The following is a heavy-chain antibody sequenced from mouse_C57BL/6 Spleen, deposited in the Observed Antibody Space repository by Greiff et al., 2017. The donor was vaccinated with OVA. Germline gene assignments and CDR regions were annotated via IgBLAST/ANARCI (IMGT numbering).Heavy chain of an antibody. CDR1: GFSFNTYA. J-gene: IGHJ1*03. CDR3: VRQVYYEGYFDV. CDR2: IRSKSNNYAT. Sequence: EVNVVESGGGLVQPKGSLKLSCAASGFSFNTYAMNWVRQAPGKGLEWVARIRSKSNNYATYYADSVKDRFTISRDDSESMLYLQMNNLKTEDTAMYYCVRQVYYEGYFDVWGTGTTVTVSS. V-gene: IGHV10-1*01. D-gene: IGHD2-4*01.